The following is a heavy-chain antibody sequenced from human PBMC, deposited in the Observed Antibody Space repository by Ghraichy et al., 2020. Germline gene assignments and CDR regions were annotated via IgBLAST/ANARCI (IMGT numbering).Heavy chain of an antibody. Sequence: SQTLSLTCTVSGGSISSYYWSWIRQPEGKGLEWIGRINSDGRTNYSPSLKTRVTMSVDPSKSQFSLKLGPVTAADTAGYYCARALVQAGATRGFDYWGQGSLVTVSS. CDR2: INSDGRT. CDR3: ARALVQAGATRGFDY. J-gene: IGHJ4*02. D-gene: IGHD1-26*01. V-gene: IGHV4-4*07. CDR1: GGSISSYY.